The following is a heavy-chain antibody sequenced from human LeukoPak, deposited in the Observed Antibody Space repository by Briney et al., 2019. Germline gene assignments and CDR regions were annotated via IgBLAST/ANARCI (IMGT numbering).Heavy chain of an antibody. V-gene: IGHV1-18*03. J-gene: IGHJ4*02. CDR3: ARDLSGRIMITFGGVIAHFDY. Sequence: ASEKVSCEPSRYTFTSYGISWVRQAPGQGLECMGWISTYNGNTNYAQKLQGRVTMTTDTSTSTAYMELRSLRSDDVAVYYCARDLSGRIMITFGGVIAHFDYWGQGTLVTVSS. CDR2: ISTYNGNT. D-gene: IGHD3-16*02. CDR1: RYTFTSYG.